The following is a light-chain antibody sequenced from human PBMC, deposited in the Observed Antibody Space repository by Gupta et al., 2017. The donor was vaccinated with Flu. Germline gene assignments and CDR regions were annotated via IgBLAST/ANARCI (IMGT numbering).Light chain of an antibody. CDR3: AAWDDTRDGPYV. Sequence: TVNWYQQLPRTAPKLLIYKNNQRPSGVPDRFSGAKSGTSASPAISGLQSEDEAEYYCAAWDDTRDGPYVFGTGTKVTVL. CDR2: KNN. J-gene: IGLJ1*01. V-gene: IGLV1-44*01. CDR1: T.